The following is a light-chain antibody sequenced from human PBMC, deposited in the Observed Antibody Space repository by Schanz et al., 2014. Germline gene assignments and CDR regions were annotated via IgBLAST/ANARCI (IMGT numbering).Light chain of an antibody. CDR1: QSVSNN. CDR3: HQRANWPRT. J-gene: IGKJ2*01. CDR2: AAS. Sequence: EIVLTQSPGTLSLSPGERATLSCRASQSVSNNLAWYQQKPGQAPRLLISAASTRATAIPARFSGSGSGTDFTLTISSLEPEDFAVYYCHQRANWPRTFGQGTKLEIK. V-gene: IGKV3-11*01.